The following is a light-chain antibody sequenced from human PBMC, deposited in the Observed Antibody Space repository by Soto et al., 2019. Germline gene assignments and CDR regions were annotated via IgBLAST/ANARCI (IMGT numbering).Light chain of an antibody. CDR3: QQYSNYWT. V-gene: IGKV1-5*03. Sequence: DIQMTQSPSTLSASVGDSVTITCRASQSITIWLAWYQQKPGKAPKLLIYKASSLESGVPSRFSGSGSGTQFTLTISSLQPDDFATYYCQQYSNYWTFGQGTKVDIK. J-gene: IGKJ1*01. CDR2: KAS. CDR1: QSITIW.